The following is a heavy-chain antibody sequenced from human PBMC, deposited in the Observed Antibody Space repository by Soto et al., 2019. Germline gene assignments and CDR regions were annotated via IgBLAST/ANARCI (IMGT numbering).Heavy chain of an antibody. CDR2: ISYDGSNK. CDR1: GFTFSSYG. V-gene: IGHV3-30*03. J-gene: IGHJ6*02. D-gene: IGHD3-9*01. Sequence: GGSLRLSCAASGFTFSSYGMHWVPQAPGKGLEWGAVISYDGSNKYYADSVKGRFTISRDNSKNTLYLQMNSLRAEDTAVYYCARDQGILTGSDYYYYYGMDVWGQGTTVTVSS. CDR3: ARDQGILTGSDYYYYYGMDV.